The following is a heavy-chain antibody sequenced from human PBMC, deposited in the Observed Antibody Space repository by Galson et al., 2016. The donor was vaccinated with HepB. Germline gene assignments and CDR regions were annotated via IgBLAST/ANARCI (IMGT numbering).Heavy chain of an antibody. J-gene: IGHJ4*02. CDR3: ARHGGPHDVFTYNDY. D-gene: IGHD2-15*01. Sequence: QSGAEVKKPGESLSISCQASGYNFTNFWISWLRQMPGKGLEWMGRIDPSDSFTNYNPSFRGHVSISVDRSISTASLQWTSLQASDTAIYYCARHGGPHDVFTYNDYWGQGTLITVTS. CDR2: IDPSDSFT. V-gene: IGHV5-10-1*01. CDR1: GYNFTNFW.